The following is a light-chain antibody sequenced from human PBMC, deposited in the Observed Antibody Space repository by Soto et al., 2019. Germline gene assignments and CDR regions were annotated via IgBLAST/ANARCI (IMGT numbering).Light chain of an antibody. V-gene: IGKV3-20*01. CDR1: ESPSSSY. J-gene: IGKJ1*01. Sequence: EFVLTQSPGTLSLSPGERATLSCRASESPSSSYFAWYQQKPGQAPRLLIYGVSSRATGIPDRFSGSGSGTDFTLTISRLEPEDFAVYYCQQYGSSPRTFGQGTKVDIK. CDR2: GVS. CDR3: QQYGSSPRT.